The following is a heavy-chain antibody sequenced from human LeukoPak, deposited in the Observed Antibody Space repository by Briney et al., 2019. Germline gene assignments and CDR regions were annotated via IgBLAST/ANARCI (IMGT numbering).Heavy chain of an antibody. D-gene: IGHD2-8*02. CDR1: GGSFSGYY. V-gene: IGHV4-34*01. J-gene: IGHJ6*02. CDR2: INHSGST. Sequence: SETLSLTCAVYGGSFSGYYWSWIRQPPGKGLEWIGEINHSGSTNYNPSLKSRVTISVDTSKNQFSLKLSSVTAADTAVYYCATLPRGVEYPTYHYGMDVWGQGTTVTVSS. CDR3: ATLPRGVEYPTYHYGMDV.